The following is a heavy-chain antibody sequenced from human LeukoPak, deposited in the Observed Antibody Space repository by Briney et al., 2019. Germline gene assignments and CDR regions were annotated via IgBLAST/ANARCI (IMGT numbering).Heavy chain of an antibody. Sequence: ASVKVSCKASGYTFTSYDINWVRQAPGQGLEWMGIINPSGGGTTYAQKFQGRVTMTSDTSTNTVYMQLSSLRSEDTAIYYCSRARWYGGAFDIWGQGTMVTVSS. CDR1: GYTFTSYD. J-gene: IGHJ3*02. CDR2: INPSGGGT. CDR3: SRARWYGGAFDI. V-gene: IGHV1-46*03. D-gene: IGHD6-13*01.